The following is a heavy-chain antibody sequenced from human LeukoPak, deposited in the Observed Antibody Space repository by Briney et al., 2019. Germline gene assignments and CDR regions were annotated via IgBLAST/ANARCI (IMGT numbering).Heavy chain of an antibody. CDR3: ARDNWFLRYGMDV. D-gene: IGHD1-20*01. Sequence: GGSLRLSCAASGFTFSSYGMYWVHQAPGKGLEWVAVIWYDGSNKYYADSVKGRFTISRDNSKNTLYLQMNSLRAEDTAVYYCARDNWFLRYGMDVWGQGTTVTVSS. J-gene: IGHJ6*02. CDR1: GFTFSSYG. V-gene: IGHV3-33*01. CDR2: IWYDGSNK.